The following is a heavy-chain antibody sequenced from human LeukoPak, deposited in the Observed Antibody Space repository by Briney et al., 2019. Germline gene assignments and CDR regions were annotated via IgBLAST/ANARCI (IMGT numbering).Heavy chain of an antibody. CDR2: ISSSSSYI. CDR3: AKDGNMTTVTTIAY. Sequence: GGSLRLSCAASGFTFSNYNMNWVRQAPGKGLEWVSSISSSSSYIYYTDSVKGRFTISRDNAKNSLYLQMNSLRAEDTAVYYCAKDGNMTTVTTIAYWGQGTLVTVSS. J-gene: IGHJ4*02. V-gene: IGHV3-21*01. CDR1: GFTFSNYN. D-gene: IGHD4-17*01.